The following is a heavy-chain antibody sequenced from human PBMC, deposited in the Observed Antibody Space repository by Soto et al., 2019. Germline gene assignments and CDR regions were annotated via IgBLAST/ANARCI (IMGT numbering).Heavy chain of an antibody. D-gene: IGHD5-12*01. CDR3: AKAYGGYFWTGYYYYYVDV. CDR1: GFTFSSYA. Sequence: EVQLLESGGGLVQPGGSLRLSCAASGFTFSSYAMSWVRQAPGKGLEWVSAISGSGGSTYYADSVKGRFNISRDNSKNTLYLQMNSLRAEDTAVYYCAKAYGGYFWTGYYYYYVDVWGKGTTVTVSS. CDR2: ISGSGGST. V-gene: IGHV3-23*01. J-gene: IGHJ6*03.